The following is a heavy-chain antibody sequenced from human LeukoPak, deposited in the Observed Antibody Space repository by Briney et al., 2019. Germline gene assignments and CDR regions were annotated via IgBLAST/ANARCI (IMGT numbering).Heavy chain of an antibody. Sequence: GESLKISCKGSGYSFTRYWIAWVRQMPGKGLEWMGIIYPGDSDTKYSPSFQGHVIFSADKSISTAYLEWSSLKASDTAVYYCASQGASGPLDYWGQGTVVTVSS. V-gene: IGHV5-51*01. J-gene: IGHJ4*02. CDR2: IYPGDSDT. CDR3: ASQGASGPLDY. CDR1: GYSFTRYW.